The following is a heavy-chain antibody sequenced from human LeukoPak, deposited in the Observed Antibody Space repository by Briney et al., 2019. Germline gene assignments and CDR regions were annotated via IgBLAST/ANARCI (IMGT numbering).Heavy chain of an antibody. Sequence: SETLSLTCTVSGGSISTYYWSWIRQPAGKGLEWIGRISTSGSTNYNPSLKSRVTMSVDTSKNQFSLQLNSVTPEDTAIYFCARYTYTFYLDYWGQGTVVTVSS. CDR2: ISTSGST. V-gene: IGHV4-4*07. D-gene: IGHD2/OR15-2a*01. CDR3: ARYTYTFYLDY. J-gene: IGHJ4*02. CDR1: GGSISTYY.